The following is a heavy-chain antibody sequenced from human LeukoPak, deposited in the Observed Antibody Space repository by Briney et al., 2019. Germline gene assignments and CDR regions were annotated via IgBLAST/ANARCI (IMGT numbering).Heavy chain of an antibody. CDR3: AREPGGYSSSSASEDAFDI. Sequence: SETLSLTCAVYGGSFSGYYWSWIRQPPGKGLEWIGEINHSGSTNYNPSLKSRVTISVDTSKNQFSLKLSSVTAADTAVYYCAREPGGYSSSSASEDAFDIWGQGTMVTVSS. D-gene: IGHD6-6*01. J-gene: IGHJ3*02. CDR1: GGSFSGYY. V-gene: IGHV4-34*01. CDR2: INHSGST.